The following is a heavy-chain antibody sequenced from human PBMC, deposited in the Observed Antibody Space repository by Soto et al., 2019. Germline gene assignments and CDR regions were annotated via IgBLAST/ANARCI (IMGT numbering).Heavy chain of an antibody. Sequence: ESVGGVVQPGGSLRLSCAASGFTFSSYGMHWVRQAPGKGLEWVAVILYDGTKKYYADSMKGRFTISRDNSKNTLYLQMNSLRAEDTAVYYCAKDRGALRWSEEHYYFDYWGQGTLVTVSS. CDR1: GFTFSSYG. CDR3: AKDRGALRWSEEHYYFDY. D-gene: IGHD4-17*01. CDR2: ILYDGTKK. V-gene: IGHV3-30*18. J-gene: IGHJ4*02.